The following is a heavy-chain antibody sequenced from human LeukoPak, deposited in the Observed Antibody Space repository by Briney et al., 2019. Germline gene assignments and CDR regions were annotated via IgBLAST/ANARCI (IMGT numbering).Heavy chain of an antibody. J-gene: IGHJ5*02. D-gene: IGHD1-26*01. CDR1: GFTFSSYS. V-gene: IGHV3-21*01. CDR3: ARDMRPHEPVGANPPWFDP. Sequence: GGSLRLSCAASGFTFSSYSINWARPPPRNWLGLVISITNGSRYINYAASVKGRFTITRANANYSLNLQMNSLRAAEKTAVYCARDMRPHEPVGANPPWFDPWGQGTLVTVSS. CDR2: ITNGSRYI.